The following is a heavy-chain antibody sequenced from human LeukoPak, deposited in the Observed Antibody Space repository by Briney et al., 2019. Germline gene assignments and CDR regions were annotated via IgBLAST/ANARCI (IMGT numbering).Heavy chain of an antibody. J-gene: IGHJ4*02. D-gene: IGHD2-2*01. CDR2: ISYDGSNK. V-gene: IGHV3-30*03. Sequence: GGSLRLSCAASGFTFSSYGMHWVRQAPGKGLEWVAVISYDGSNKYYADSVKGRFTISRDTSKNTLYLQMNSLRAEDTAMYYCASLRASWGTRSDYWGQGTLVTVSS. CDR3: ASLRASWGTRSDY. CDR1: GFTFSSYG.